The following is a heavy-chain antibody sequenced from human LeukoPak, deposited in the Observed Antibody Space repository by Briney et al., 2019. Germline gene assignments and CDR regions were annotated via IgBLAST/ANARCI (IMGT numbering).Heavy chain of an antibody. V-gene: IGHV3-48*02. CDR3: ASQYSSSWYWFDP. Sequence: GGSLRLSCAASGFTVSSYGMHWVRQAPGKGLEWVSYISSSSSTIYYADSVKGRFTISRDNAKNSLYLQMNSLRDEDTAVYYCASQYSSSWYWFDPWGQGTRVTASS. CDR1: GFTVSSYG. CDR2: ISSSSSTI. J-gene: IGHJ5*02. D-gene: IGHD6-13*01.